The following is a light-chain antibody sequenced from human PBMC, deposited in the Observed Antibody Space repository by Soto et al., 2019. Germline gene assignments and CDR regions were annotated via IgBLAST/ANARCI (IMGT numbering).Light chain of an antibody. Sequence: QSALTQPPSASGSPGQSVTISCTGTSSDVGGYNYVSWYQQHPGKAPKLMIYEVNKRPSGVPDRFSGSKSGNTASLTVSGLQAEDEADYYCNSYAGSNKVFGGGTKLTVL. J-gene: IGLJ2*01. CDR3: NSYAGSNKV. V-gene: IGLV2-8*01. CDR2: EVN. CDR1: SSDVGGYNY.